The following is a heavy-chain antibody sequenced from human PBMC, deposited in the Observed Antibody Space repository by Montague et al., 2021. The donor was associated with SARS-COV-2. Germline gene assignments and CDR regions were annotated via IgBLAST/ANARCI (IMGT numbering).Heavy chain of an antibody. CDR1: GGSISGGSYY. CDR3: VRAVTMARAIVYYFDY. J-gene: IGHJ4*02. D-gene: IGHD3-10*01. Sequence: SETLSLTCTVSGGSISGGSYYWGYIRQPPGKGLEWLVSIYYSGTTYYSPSLKRLVTMSVHTSKHQFSLNLNSVTAADTAVYYCVRAVTMARAIVYYFDYWGQGTLVTVSS. CDR2: IYYSGTT. V-gene: IGHV4-39*07.